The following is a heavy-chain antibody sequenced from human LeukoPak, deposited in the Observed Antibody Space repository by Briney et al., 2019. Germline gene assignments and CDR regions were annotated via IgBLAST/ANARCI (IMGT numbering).Heavy chain of an antibody. CDR1: GFTFSSYE. CDR2: ISSSGSTI. CDR3: ARDWIIEYSGPDGPGAY. Sequence: PGGSLRLSCAASGFTFSSYEMNWVRQAPGKGLEWVSYISSSGSTIYYADSVKGRFTISRDNAKNSLYLQMNSLRAEDTAVYYCARDWIIEYSGPDGPGAYWGQGTLVTVSS. V-gene: IGHV3-48*03. J-gene: IGHJ4*02. D-gene: IGHD6-6*01.